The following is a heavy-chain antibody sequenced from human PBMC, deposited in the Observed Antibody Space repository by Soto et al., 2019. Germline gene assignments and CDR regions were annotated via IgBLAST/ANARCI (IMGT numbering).Heavy chain of an antibody. CDR2: ISYDGSNK. V-gene: IGHV3-30*18. CDR1: GFTFSSYG. Sequence: PGGSLRLSCAASGFTFSSYGMHWVRQAPGKGLEWVAVISYDGSNKYYADSVKGRFTISRDNSKNTLYLQMNSLRAEDTAVYYCAKDDPYYGDPAFDYWGQGTLVTVSS. J-gene: IGHJ4*02. D-gene: IGHD4-17*01. CDR3: AKDDPYYGDPAFDY.